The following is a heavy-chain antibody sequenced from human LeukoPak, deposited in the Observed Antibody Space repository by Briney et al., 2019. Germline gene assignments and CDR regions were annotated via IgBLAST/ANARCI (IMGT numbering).Heavy chain of an antibody. Sequence: SGTLSLTCDGFGGSISSSYWWSWVRQSPEKGLEWIGEIYQNGNTNYNPSLKSRVTVSIAKSKNQFSLNLSSVTAADTAVYFCARRDLWFGFFDYWGQGTLVTVSS. CDR2: IYQNGNT. V-gene: IGHV4-4*02. CDR1: GGSISSSYW. CDR3: ARRDLWFGFFDY. J-gene: IGHJ4*02. D-gene: IGHD3-10*01.